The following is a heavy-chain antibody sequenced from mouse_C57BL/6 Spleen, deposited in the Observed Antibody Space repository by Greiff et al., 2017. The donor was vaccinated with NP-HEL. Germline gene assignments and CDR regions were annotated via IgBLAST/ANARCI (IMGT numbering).Heavy chain of an antibody. V-gene: IGHV1-64*01. D-gene: IGHD3-3*01. Sequence: QVQLQQPGAELVKPGASVKLSCKASGYTFTSYWMHWVKQRPGQGLEWIGMIHPNSGSTNYNEKFKSKATLTVDKSSSTAYMQLSSLTSEDSAVDYSAKEDTGTDYFDYWGQGTTLTVSS. CDR3: AKEDTGTDYFDY. J-gene: IGHJ2*01. CDR2: IHPNSGST. CDR1: GYTFTSYW.